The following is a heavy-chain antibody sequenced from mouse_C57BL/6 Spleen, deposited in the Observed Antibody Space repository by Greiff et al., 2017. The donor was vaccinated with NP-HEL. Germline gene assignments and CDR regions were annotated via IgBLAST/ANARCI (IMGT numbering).Heavy chain of an antibody. Sequence: VQLQQSGTVLARPGASVKMSCKTSGYTFTSYWMHWVKQRPGQGLEWIGAIYPGNSDTSYNQKFKGKAKLTAVTSASTAYMELSSLTNEDSAVYYCTSPYYSNSYFDYWGKGTTLTVSS. CDR1: GYTFTSYW. CDR3: TSPYYSNSYFDY. D-gene: IGHD2-5*01. CDR2: IYPGNSDT. J-gene: IGHJ2*01. V-gene: IGHV1-5*01.